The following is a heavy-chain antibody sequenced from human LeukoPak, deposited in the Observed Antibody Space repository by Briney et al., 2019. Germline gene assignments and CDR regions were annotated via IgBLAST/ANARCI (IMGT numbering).Heavy chain of an antibody. Sequence: RPSETQSLTCTVSRGSVNSNSYYWGWIRQPPGKGLEWIGTIDYSGNTYYNPSLESRVTISVDTSKNQFSLKLTSVTAADTAVYYCARDHEVSSSSFDYWGQGTLVTVSS. J-gene: IGHJ4*02. V-gene: IGHV4-39*07. CDR3: ARDHEVSSSSFDY. CDR2: IDYSGNT. D-gene: IGHD6-6*01. CDR1: RGSVNSNSYY.